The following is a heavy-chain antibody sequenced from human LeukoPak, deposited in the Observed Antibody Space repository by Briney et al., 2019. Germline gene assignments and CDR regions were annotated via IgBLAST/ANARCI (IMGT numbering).Heavy chain of an antibody. V-gene: IGHV3-23*01. CDR1: GFTFSNYA. D-gene: IGHD3-3*01. Sequence: PGGSLRLSCAASGFTFSNYAMNWVRQAPGKGLEWVSAISASGGRTYYADSVKGRFTISRDNSKNTLYLQMNSLRAEDTAIYYCARDERLLSFLKWGQGTLVTVSS. CDR3: ARDERLLSFLK. CDR2: ISASGGRT. J-gene: IGHJ4*02.